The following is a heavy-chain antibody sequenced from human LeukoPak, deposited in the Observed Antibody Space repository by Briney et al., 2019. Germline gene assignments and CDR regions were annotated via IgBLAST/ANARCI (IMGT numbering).Heavy chain of an antibody. CDR1: GFSFANAW. J-gene: IGHJ3*02. Sequence: GGSLRLSCAASGFSFANAWMNWVRQAPGKGLEWVGRIKSKTDGGTIDYAAPVKGRFTISRDDSKNTPSLQMNSLKTEDTAVSYCAGYGSGAVPFDIWGQGTMVTVSS. D-gene: IGHD3-10*01. CDR2: IKSKTDGGTI. V-gene: IGHV3-15*07. CDR3: AGYGSGAVPFDI.